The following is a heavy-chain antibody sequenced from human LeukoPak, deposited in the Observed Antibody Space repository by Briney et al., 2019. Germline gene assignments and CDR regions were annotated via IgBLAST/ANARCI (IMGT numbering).Heavy chain of an antibody. V-gene: IGHV3-48*04. D-gene: IGHD6-6*01. CDR2: ISSSSSTI. J-gene: IGHJ4*02. Sequence: PGGSLRLSCAASGFTFSSYSMNWVRQAPGKGLEWVSYISSSSSTIYYADSVKGRFTISRDNAKNSLYLQMNSLRAEDTAVYYCARDRAAYSNSAADFDYWGQGTLVTASS. CDR1: GFTFSSYS. CDR3: ARDRAAYSNSAADFDY.